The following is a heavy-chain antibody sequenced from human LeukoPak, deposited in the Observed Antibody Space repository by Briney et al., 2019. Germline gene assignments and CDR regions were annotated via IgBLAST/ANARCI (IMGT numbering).Heavy chain of an antibody. Sequence: SETLSLTCAVYGGSFSGYYWSWIRQPPGKGLEWIGEINHSGSTNYNPSLKSRVAISVDTSKNQFSLKLSSVTAADTAVYYCARGRGAFDYWGQGTLVTVSS. V-gene: IGHV4-34*01. CDR3: ARGRGAFDY. D-gene: IGHD3-10*01. CDR2: INHSGST. J-gene: IGHJ4*02. CDR1: GGSFSGYY.